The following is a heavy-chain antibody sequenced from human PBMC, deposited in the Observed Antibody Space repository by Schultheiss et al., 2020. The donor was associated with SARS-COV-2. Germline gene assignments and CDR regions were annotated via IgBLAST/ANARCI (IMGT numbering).Heavy chain of an antibody. D-gene: IGHD1-26*01. CDR1: GFTFSSNG. J-gene: IGHJ4*02. CDR3: ARWGAGAKLDY. V-gene: IGHV3-33*01. Sequence: GGSLRLSCAASGFTFSSNGMHWVRQAPGKGLEWVAVIWYDGSNKYYADSVKGRFTISRDNSNNMLYLQMNSLRAEDTAVYYCARWGAGAKLDYWGQGSPVTVSS. CDR2: IWYDGSNK.